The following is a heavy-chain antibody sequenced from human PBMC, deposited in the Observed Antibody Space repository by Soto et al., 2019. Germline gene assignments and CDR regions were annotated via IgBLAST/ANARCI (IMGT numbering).Heavy chain of an antibody. CDR2: IKQDGSEK. CDR1: GFTFSSYW. Sequence: VGSVRLSCAASGFTFSSYWMSWVRQAPGKGLEWVANIKQDGSEKYYVDSVKGRFTISRDNAKNSLYLQMNSLRAEDTAVYYCARGPRRITMIVVVIIGSFDYWGQGTLVTVSS. V-gene: IGHV3-7*03. J-gene: IGHJ4*02. CDR3: ARGPRRITMIVVVIIGSFDY. D-gene: IGHD3-22*01.